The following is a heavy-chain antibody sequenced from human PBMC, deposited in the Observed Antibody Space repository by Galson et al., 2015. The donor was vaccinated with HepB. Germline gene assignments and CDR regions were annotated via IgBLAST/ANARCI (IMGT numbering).Heavy chain of an antibody. CDR1: GFTFDDYA. Sequence: SLRLSCAASGFTFDDYAMHWVRQAPGKGLEWVSGINWNSGGIAYADSVKGRFTISRDNAKNSLYLQMNSLRADDTALYYCAKPTSGWYGGFDYWGQGTLVTVSS. J-gene: IGHJ4*02. D-gene: IGHD6-19*01. CDR3: AKPTSGWYGGFDY. CDR2: INWNSGGI. V-gene: IGHV3-9*01.